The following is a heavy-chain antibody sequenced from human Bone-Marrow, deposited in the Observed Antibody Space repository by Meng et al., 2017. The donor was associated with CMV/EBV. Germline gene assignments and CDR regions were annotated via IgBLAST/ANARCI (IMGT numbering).Heavy chain of an antibody. CDR1: GYTFTGYY. Sequence: ASVKVSCKASGYTFTGYYMHWVRQAPGQGLEWMGWINPNSGGTNYAQKFQGRVTMTRDTSISTAYMELSSLRSEDMAVYYCARAGDIAVAGSFDYWGQGTLVTVSS. CDR2: INPNSGGT. CDR3: ARAGDIAVAGSFDY. J-gene: IGHJ4*02. V-gene: IGHV1-2*02. D-gene: IGHD6-19*01.